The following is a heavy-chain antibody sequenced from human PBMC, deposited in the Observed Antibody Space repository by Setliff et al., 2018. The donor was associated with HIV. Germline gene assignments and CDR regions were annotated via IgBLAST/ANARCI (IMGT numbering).Heavy chain of an antibody. D-gene: IGHD2-15*01. V-gene: IGHV4-31*03. CDR3: ARAPFRGGSFGWFDP. Sequence: SETLSLTCTVSGDSISSGGFYCNWSRQYPEKGLEWIGWIHYSGRTNFNPSLRSRATISFDTSKNQFSLNLTSVTAADTAVYYCARAPFRGGSFGWFDPWGQGTLVTVSS. CDR2: IHYSGRT. CDR1: GDSISSGGFY. J-gene: IGHJ5*02.